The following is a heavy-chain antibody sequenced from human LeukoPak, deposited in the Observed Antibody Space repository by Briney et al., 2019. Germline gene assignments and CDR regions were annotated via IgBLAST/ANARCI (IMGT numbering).Heavy chain of an antibody. J-gene: IGHJ3*02. Sequence: SGTLSLTCTDSGGSISSYYWSWMWPPPGEGLEWIGYIYYSGSTNYNPSLKSRVTISVDTSKNQFSLKLRSVTAADTAVYYCASATYYYDSSAFDIWGQGTMVTVSS. D-gene: IGHD3-22*01. CDR2: IYYSGST. V-gene: IGHV4-59*08. CDR1: GGSISSYY. CDR3: ASATYYYDSSAFDI.